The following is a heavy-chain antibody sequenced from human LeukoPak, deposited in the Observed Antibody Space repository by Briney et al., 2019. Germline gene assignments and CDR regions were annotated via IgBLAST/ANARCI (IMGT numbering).Heavy chain of an antibody. CDR2: INHSGST. D-gene: IGHD3-3*01. CDR1: GGSFSGYY. V-gene: IGHV4-34*01. CDR3: AREPYYEFWSGTFYAFDI. Sequence: SETLSLTCAVYGGSFSGYYWSWIRQPPGKGLEWIGEINHSGSTNYNPSLKSRVTISVDTSKNQFSLKLSSVTAADTAVYYCAREPYYEFWSGTFYAFDIWGQGTMVTVSS. J-gene: IGHJ3*02.